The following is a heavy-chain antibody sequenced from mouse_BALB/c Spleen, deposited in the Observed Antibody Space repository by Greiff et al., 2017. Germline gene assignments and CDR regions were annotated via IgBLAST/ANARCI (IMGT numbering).Heavy chain of an antibody. V-gene: IGHV5-9-1*01. CDR1: GFTFSSYA. Sequence: EVMLVESGGGLVKPGGSLKLSCAASGFTFSSYAMSWVRQTPEKRLEWVATISSGGSYTYYTDSVKGRVTISRDNAKSTLYLQMSSLRSEDTAMYYCARRGYGSSYGDWFAYWGQGTLVTVSA. CDR3: ARRGYGSSYGDWFAY. D-gene: IGHD1-1*01. CDR2: ISSGGSYT. J-gene: IGHJ3*01.